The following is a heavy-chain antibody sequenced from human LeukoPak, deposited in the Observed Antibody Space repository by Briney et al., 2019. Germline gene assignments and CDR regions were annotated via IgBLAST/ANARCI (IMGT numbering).Heavy chain of an antibody. CDR1: GGSIRSYY. D-gene: IGHD3-3*01. J-gene: IGHJ6*02. V-gene: IGHV4-59*01. Sequence: SGALSLTCTVSGGSIRSYYWSWIRQPPGKGLEWIGYVYYSGSTNYNPSLKSRVTISVDTSKNQFSLKLSSVTAADTAVYYCARLTKDYYYGMDVWGQGTTVTVSS. CDR2: VYYSGST. CDR3: ARLTKDYYYGMDV.